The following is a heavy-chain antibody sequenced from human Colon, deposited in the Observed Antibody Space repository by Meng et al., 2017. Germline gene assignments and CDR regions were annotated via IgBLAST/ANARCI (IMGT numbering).Heavy chain of an antibody. J-gene: IGHJ4*02. CDR3: GKRIEGATTWLFDY. Sequence: VQLVERGECLVKPGGSLRLSGAASGFTFSSYSMNWVRQAPGKGLEWFSSISYDSEYIYHAESLKGRFTTSRDNAKNSLYLQMNSLRAEDTAVYYCGKRIEGATTWLFDYWGQGTLVTVSS. CDR2: ISYDSEYI. D-gene: IGHD1-26*01. CDR1: GFTFSSYS. V-gene: IGHV3-21*04.